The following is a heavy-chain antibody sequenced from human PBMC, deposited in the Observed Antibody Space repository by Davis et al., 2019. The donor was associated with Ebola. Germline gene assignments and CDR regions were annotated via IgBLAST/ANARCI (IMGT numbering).Heavy chain of an antibody. V-gene: IGHV4-34*01. D-gene: IGHD2-15*01. Sequence: SETLSLTCAVYGGSFSGYYWSWIRQPPGKGLEWIGEINDSGSTNYNPSLKSRVTISVDTSKNQFSLRLSSMTAADTAVYYCAREEIVVVVAATDFYYYYGMDVWGKGTTVTVSS. CDR2: INDSGST. CDR1: GGSFSGYY. CDR3: AREEIVVVVAATDFYYYYGMDV. J-gene: IGHJ6*04.